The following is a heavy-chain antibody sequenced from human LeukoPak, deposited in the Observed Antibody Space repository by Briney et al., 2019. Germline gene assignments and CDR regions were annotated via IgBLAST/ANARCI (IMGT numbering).Heavy chain of an antibody. CDR2: INPSGGST. V-gene: IGHV1-46*01. CDR1: GYTFTSYY. CDR3: ARDEVTVAGYYFDY. Sequence: ASVKVSCKASGYTFTSYYMHWVRQAPGQGLEWMGIINPSGGSTSYAQKFQGRVTMTTDTSTSTAYMELRSLRSDDTAVYYCARDEVTVAGYYFDYWGQGTLVTVSS. D-gene: IGHD6-19*01. J-gene: IGHJ4*02.